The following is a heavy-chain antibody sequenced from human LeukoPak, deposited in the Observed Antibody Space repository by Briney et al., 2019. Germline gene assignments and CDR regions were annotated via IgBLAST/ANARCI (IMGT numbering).Heavy chain of an antibody. V-gene: IGHV1-2*02. CDR2: INPNSGGT. CDR1: GYTFTGYY. D-gene: IGHD3-22*01. CDR3: ARLGFGYDSSGYYFPFDY. Sequence: ASVKVSCKASGYTFTGYYMHWVRQAPGQGLERMGGINPNSGGTNYAQKFQGRVTMTRDTSISTAYMELSRLRSDDTAVYYCARLGFGYDSSGYYFPFDYWGQGTLVTVSS. J-gene: IGHJ4*02.